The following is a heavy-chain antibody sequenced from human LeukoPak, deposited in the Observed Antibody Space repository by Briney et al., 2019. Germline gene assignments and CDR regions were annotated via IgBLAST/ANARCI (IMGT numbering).Heavy chain of an antibody. Sequence: GGSLRLSCAASGFTFSGYGMHWVRQAPGKGLEWVAFIRYDGSNKYYADSVKGRFTISRDNSKNTLYLQMNSLRAEDTALYYCAKGGEEMAAFDYWGQGTLVTVSS. D-gene: IGHD5-24*01. CDR1: GFTFSGYG. CDR2: IRYDGSNK. CDR3: AKGGEEMAAFDY. V-gene: IGHV3-30*02. J-gene: IGHJ4*02.